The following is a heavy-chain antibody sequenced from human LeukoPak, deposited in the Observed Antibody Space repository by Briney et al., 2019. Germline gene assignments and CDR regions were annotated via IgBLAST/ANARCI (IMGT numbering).Heavy chain of an antibody. CDR2: IKSKTDGGTT. D-gene: IGHD3-10*01. Sequence: GGSLRLSCAASGFTFSNAWMSWVRQAPGKGLEWVGRIKSKTDGGTTDYAAPVKGRFTISRDDSKNTLYLQMNSLKTEDTAVYYCTTFNNWFAELPLDYWGQGTLVTVSS. CDR3: TTFNNWFAELPLDY. J-gene: IGHJ4*02. V-gene: IGHV3-15*01. CDR1: GFTFSNAW.